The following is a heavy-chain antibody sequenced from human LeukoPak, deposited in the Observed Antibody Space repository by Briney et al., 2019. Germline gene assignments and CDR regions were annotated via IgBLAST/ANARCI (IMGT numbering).Heavy chain of an antibody. D-gene: IGHD3-16*01. J-gene: IGHJ4*02. CDR2: IIPIFGTA. V-gene: IGHV1-69*13. Sequence: SVKVSCKASGGTFSSYAISWVRQAPGQGLEWMGGIIPIFGTANYAQKFQGRVTITADESTSTAYMELSSLRSDDTAVYYCARDWGSIKVITDYWGQGTLVTVSS. CDR1: GGTFSSYA. CDR3: ARDWGSIKVITDY.